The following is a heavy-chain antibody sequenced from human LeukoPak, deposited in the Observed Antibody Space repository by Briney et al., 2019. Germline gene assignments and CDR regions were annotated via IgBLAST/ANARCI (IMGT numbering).Heavy chain of an antibody. Sequence: SETLSLTCSVSGGSVSSGSYCWSWIRQPPGKGLEWIGYVYYSGSTSYNPSLKSRVIISVDMSKNQFSLNLSSVTAADAAVYYCARVDHSGYYGLSLDYWGQGTLVTVSS. J-gene: IGHJ4*02. CDR1: GGSVSSGSYC. CDR3: ARVDHSGYYGLSLDY. D-gene: IGHD5-12*01. V-gene: IGHV4-61*01. CDR2: VYYSGST.